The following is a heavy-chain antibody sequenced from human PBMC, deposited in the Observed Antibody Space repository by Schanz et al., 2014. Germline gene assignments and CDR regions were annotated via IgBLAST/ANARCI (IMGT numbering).Heavy chain of an antibody. Sequence: EVQLVESGGGLVQPGGSLRLSCAASGFTVSINYMSWVRQAPGKGLEWVSVIYSGGSTYYADSVKGRFTISRDNSKNKLYLQMNSLRAEDTAVYYCAKYGTGKGVSFEYWGQGTLVTVSS. CDR1: GFTVSINY. J-gene: IGHJ4*02. D-gene: IGHD1-26*01. V-gene: IGHV3-66*01. CDR3: AKYGTGKGVSFEY. CDR2: IYSGGST.